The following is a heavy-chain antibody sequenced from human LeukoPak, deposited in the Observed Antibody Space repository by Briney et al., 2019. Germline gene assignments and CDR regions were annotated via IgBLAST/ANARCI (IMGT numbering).Heavy chain of an antibody. Sequence: PSETLSLACTLSRASISTMINYWGWIRQPPGKGLEWLGRIYYSGSTYFNPSLPSRVTLSVDTSNSQFFLKLNSVTAADTAVYYCVMYYGDYARPYYYGMDVWGQGTTVTVSS. CDR2: IYYSGST. J-gene: IGHJ6*02. D-gene: IGHD4-17*01. CDR1: RASISTMINY. CDR3: VMYYGDYARPYYYGMDV. V-gene: IGHV4-39*01.